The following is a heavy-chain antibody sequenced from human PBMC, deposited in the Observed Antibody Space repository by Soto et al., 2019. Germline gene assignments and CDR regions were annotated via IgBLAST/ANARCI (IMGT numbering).Heavy chain of an antibody. V-gene: IGHV3-30*18. D-gene: IGHD3-10*01. CDR2: ISYDGSNK. CDR1: GFTFSSYG. CDR3: AKDKRAITMVRGVISYYYGMDV. J-gene: IGHJ6*02. Sequence: GGSLRLSCAASGFTFSSYGMHWVRQAPGKGLEWVAVISYDGSNKYYADSVKGRFTISRDNSKNTLYLQMNSLRAEDRALYYCAKDKRAITMVRGVISYYYGMDVWGQGTTVTVSS.